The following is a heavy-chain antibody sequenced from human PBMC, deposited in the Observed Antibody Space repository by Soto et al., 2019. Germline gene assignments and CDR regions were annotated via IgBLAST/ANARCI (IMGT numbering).Heavy chain of an antibody. CDR3: TRDRRMVDC. Sequence: GGSLRLSCAASGFTFSDSYMTWIRQAPGKGLEWVSYISGSGTDIQYADSVKGRFTISRDNAQNSLYLQMNSLRAEDTAVYFCTRDRRMVDCWGQGTLDTVYS. V-gene: IGHV3-11*01. D-gene: IGHD2-8*01. J-gene: IGHJ1*01. CDR1: GFTFSDSY. CDR2: ISGSGTDI.